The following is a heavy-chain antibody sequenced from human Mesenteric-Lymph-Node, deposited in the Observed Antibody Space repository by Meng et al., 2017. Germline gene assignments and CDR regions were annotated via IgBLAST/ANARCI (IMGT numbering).Heavy chain of an antibody. CDR1: VDSISGTKW. V-gene: IGHV4-4*02. J-gene: IGHJ5*02. Sequence: QGPLRESGPGLVKPSGPLSLTCAVSVDSISGTKWWSWVRRPPGKGLDWIGQIDNRGSASYNPSLKSRVTMSVDKSKNQMSLELTSVTAADTAVYFCATHFGFSFDPWGQGTLVTVSS. D-gene: IGHD3-10*01. CDR2: IDNRGSA. CDR3: ATHFGFSFDP.